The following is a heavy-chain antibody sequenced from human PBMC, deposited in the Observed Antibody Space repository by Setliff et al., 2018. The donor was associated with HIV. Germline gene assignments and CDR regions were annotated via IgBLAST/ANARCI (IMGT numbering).Heavy chain of an antibody. CDR3: ARDSEWGSYIFWTFDI. CDR2: ISADNRDT. V-gene: IGHV1-18*01. J-gene: IGHJ3*02. Sequence: ASVKVSCKVSGSTISEYGVSWVRQAPGHGLEWMGWISADNRDTESSQKFQGRVTMTTDTSTETVYIELRSLRPDDTAVYYCARDSEWGSYIFWTFDIWGQGTMVTVSS. CDR1: GSTISEYG. D-gene: IGHD1-26*01.